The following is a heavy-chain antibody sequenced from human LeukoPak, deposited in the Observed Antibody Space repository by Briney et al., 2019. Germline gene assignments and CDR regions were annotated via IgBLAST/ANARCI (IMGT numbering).Heavy chain of an antibody. CDR2: ISSSSSYI. Sequence: GGSLRLSCAASGFTFSSYSMNWVRQAPGKGLEWVSSISSSSSYIYYADSVKGRFTISRDNAKNSLYLQMNSLRAEDTAVYYCARAYYYDSSGYYGSESTAFDIWGQGTMVTVSS. CDR3: ARAYYYDSSGYYGSESTAFDI. J-gene: IGHJ3*02. D-gene: IGHD3-22*01. CDR1: GFTFSSYS. V-gene: IGHV3-21*01.